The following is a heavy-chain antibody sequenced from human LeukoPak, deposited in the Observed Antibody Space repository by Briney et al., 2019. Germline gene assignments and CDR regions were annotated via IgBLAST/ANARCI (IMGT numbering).Heavy chain of an antibody. Sequence: GSLRLSCAASGFTFSSYAMSWVRQPPGKGLEWIGSIYYSGSTYYNPSLKSRVTISVDTSKNQFSLKLSSVTAADTAVYYCARRLSGAFDIWGQGTMVTVSS. J-gene: IGHJ3*02. CDR3: ARRLSGAFDI. V-gene: IGHV4-39*01. D-gene: IGHD3-10*01. CDR2: IYYSGST. CDR1: GFTFSSYA.